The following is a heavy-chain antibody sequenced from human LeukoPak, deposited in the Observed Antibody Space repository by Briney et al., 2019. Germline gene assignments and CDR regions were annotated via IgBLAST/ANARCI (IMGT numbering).Heavy chain of an antibody. D-gene: IGHD6-13*01. Sequence: SETLSLTCTVSGGSISSSSYYWGWIRQPPGKGLEWIGDISYSGSTYYNPSLKSRVTISVDTSKNQFSLKLSSVTATDTAVYYYASGGSSSWYRWFDPWGQGTLVTVSS. CDR3: ASGGSSSWYRWFDP. CDR2: ISYSGST. J-gene: IGHJ5*02. V-gene: IGHV4-39*01. CDR1: GGSISSSSYY.